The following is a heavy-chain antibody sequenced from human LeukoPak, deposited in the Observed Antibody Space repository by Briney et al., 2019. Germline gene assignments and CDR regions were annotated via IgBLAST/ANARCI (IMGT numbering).Heavy chain of an antibody. V-gene: IGHV1-69*01. CDR3: ARDLEGAQPFDY. CDR2: IIPIFGTA. D-gene: IGHD1-26*01. Sequence: ASVKVSCKASGGTFGSYAISWVRQAPGQGLEWMGGIIPIFGTANYAQKFQGRVTITADESTSTAYMELSSLRSEDTAVYYCARDLEGAQPFDYWGQGTLVTVSS. CDR1: GGTFGSYA. J-gene: IGHJ4*02.